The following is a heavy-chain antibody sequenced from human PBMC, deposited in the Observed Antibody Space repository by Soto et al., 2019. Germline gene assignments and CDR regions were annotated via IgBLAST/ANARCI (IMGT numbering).Heavy chain of an antibody. V-gene: IGHV3-13*05. CDR2: IGTAGDP. J-gene: IGHJ6*02. CDR3: ARGVGYCSSTSCPTYGMDV. D-gene: IGHD2-2*01. Sequence: GWSLRLSCSASVFTFSSYDTHWCRQATGKGLEWVSAIGTAGDPYYPGSVKGRFTISRENAKNSLYLQMNSLRAGDTAVYYCARGVGYCSSTSCPTYGMDVWGQGTTVTVSS. CDR1: VFTFSSYD.